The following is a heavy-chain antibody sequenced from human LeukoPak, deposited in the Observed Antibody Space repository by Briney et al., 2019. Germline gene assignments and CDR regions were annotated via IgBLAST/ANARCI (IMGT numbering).Heavy chain of an antibody. V-gene: IGHV4-34*01. CDR1: GGSFSGYY. J-gene: IGHJ4*02. CDR2: INHSGST. D-gene: IGHD1-26*01. CDR3: ARSGWAFDY. Sequence: SETLSLTCAVYGGSFSGYYWSWIRQPPGKGLEWIGEINHSGSTNYNPSLKSRVTISVDTSKNQFSLKLSSVTAADTAVYYCARSGWAFDYWGQGTLVTVSS.